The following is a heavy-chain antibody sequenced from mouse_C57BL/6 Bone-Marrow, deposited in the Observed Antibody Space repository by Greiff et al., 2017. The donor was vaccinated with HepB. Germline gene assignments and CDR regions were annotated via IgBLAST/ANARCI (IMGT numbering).Heavy chain of an antibody. CDR1: GFTFSSYA. J-gene: IGHJ3*01. Sequence: EVQVVESGGGLVKPGGSLKLSCAASGFTFSSYAMSWVRQTPEKRLEWVATISDGGSYTYYPDNVKGRFTISRDNAKNNLYLQMSHLKSEDTAMYYCAESIGIPFAYWGQGTLVTVSA. D-gene: IGHD2-3*01. V-gene: IGHV5-4*01. CDR2: ISDGGSYT. CDR3: AESIGIPFAY.